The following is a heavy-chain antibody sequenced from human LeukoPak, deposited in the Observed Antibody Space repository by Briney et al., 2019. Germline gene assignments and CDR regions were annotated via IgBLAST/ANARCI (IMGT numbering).Heavy chain of an antibody. CDR2: IKRKNDGGTI. J-gene: IGHJ4*02. CDR1: GFTVSLNH. V-gene: IGHV3-15*01. CDR3: TTVHLAGLDFDY. D-gene: IGHD3-9*01. Sequence: GGSLRLSCAASGFTVSLNHMSWVRQAPGKGLEWVGRIKRKNDGGTIEYAAPVKGRFTISRDDSKNTLYMQMNSLKSEDTAVYYCTTVHLAGLDFDYWGQGTLVTVSS.